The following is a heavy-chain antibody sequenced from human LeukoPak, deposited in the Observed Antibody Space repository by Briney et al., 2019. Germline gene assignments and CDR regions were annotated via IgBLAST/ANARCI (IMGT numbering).Heavy chain of an antibody. CDR2: IYRVGST. CDR1: GFTFSSYA. J-gene: IGHJ4*02. CDR3: ASGGDYYDSSGYYYFY. V-gene: IGHV3-53*01. D-gene: IGHD3-22*01. Sequence: QSGGSLRLSCAASGFTFSSYAMSWVRQAPGKGLEWVSIIYRVGSTYYADSVKGRFTISRDNSKNTLFLQMNSLRAEDTAVYYCASGGDYYDSSGYYYFYWGQGTLVTVSS.